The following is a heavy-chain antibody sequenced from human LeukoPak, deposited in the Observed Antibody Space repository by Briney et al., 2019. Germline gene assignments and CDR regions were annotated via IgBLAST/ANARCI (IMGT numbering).Heavy chain of an antibody. CDR2: INPNSGGT. J-gene: IGHJ5*02. D-gene: IGHD3-10*01. CDR3: ARTTLWRRGNWFDP. V-gene: IGHV1-2*02. CDR1: GYTFTGYY. Sequence: ASVKVSCKASGYTFTGYYMHWVRQAPGQGLEWMGWINPNSGGTNYAQKFQGRVTMTRDTSISTAYMELSRLRSDDTAVYYCARTTLWRRGNWFDPWGQGTLVTVSS.